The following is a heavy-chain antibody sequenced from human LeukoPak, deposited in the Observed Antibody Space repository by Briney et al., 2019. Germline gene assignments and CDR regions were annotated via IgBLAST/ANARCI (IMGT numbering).Heavy chain of an antibody. V-gene: IGHV1-69*06. J-gene: IGHJ4*01. CDR1: GGTFSSYA. D-gene: IGHD3-3*01. CDR2: IIPFFGTT. CDR3: ARTLYDVLSGFDF. Sequence: SVKVSCKASGGTFSSYAISWVRQAPGQGLEWMGGIIPFFGTTNYAQKFQGRVTITADKSTNTAYMELSSLRSEDTAVYYCARTLYDVLSGFDFWGRGTLVTVSA.